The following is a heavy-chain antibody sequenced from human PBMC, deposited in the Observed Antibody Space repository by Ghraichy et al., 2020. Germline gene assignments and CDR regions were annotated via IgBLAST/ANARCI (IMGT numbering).Heavy chain of an antibody. V-gene: IGHV4-34*01. CDR3: AREKVDTAEGFDP. CDR1: GGSFSGYY. J-gene: IGHJ5*02. Sequence: SETLSLTCAVYGGSFSGYYWSWIRQPPGKGLEWIGEINHSGSTNYNPSLKSRVTISVDTSKNQFSLKLSSVTAADTAVYYCAREKVDTAEGFDPWGQGTLVTVSS. D-gene: IGHD5-18*01. CDR2: INHSGST.